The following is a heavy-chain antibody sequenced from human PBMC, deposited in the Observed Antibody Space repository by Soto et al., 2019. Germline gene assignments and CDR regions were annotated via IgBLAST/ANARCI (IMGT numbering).Heavy chain of an antibody. CDR2: ISPMFGAA. CDR1: GGTFNTYA. Sequence: QVQLVQSGAEMKKPGSSVKVSCHSSGGTFNTYAMNWVRQAPGQGPEWMGDISPMFGAANYAPKFQGRVTITADESTGTSYMQWSSLTSADTALYFCAREVQVHTPAFVCWGQGTLVTVSS. CDR3: AREVQVHTPAFVC. D-gene: IGHD3-10*01. V-gene: IGHV1-69*19. J-gene: IGHJ4*02.